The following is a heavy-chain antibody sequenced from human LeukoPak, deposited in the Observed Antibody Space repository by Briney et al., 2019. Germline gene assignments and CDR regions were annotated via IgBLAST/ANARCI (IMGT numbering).Heavy chain of an antibody. Sequence: GGSLRLSCAASGFTFDDYGMSWVRPAPGKGLEWVSGINWNGGSTGYADSVKGRFTISRDNAKNSLYLQMNRLRAEDTALYYCARSADSSGWERGSDYWGQGTLVTVSS. CDR3: ARSADSSGWERGSDY. D-gene: IGHD6-19*01. J-gene: IGHJ4*02. V-gene: IGHV3-20*04. CDR2: INWNGGST. CDR1: GFTFDDYG.